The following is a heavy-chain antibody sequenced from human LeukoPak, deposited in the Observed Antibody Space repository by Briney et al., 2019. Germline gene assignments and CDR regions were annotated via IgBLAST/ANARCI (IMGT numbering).Heavy chain of an antibody. CDR2: IKQDGSEK. Sequence: GRSLRLSCAASGFAFTNYWMSWVRQAPGKGLEWVANIKQDGSEKNNVDSVKGRFTIFRDNAKNSLYLQMNSLRAEDPAVYYCARDTILGVVISEENYYGMDVWGQGTTVTVSS. CDR1: GFAFTNYW. J-gene: IGHJ6*02. V-gene: IGHV3-7*03. CDR3: ARDTILGVVISEENYYGMDV. D-gene: IGHD3-3*01.